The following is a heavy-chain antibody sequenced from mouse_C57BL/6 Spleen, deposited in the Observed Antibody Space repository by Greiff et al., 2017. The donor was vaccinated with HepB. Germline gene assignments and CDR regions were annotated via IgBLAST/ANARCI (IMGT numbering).Heavy chain of an antibody. D-gene: IGHD2-3*01. Sequence: EVQRVESGEGLVKPGGSLKLSCAASGFTFSSYAMSWVRQTPEKRLEWVAYISSGGDYIYYADTVKGRFTISRDNARNTLYLQMSSLKSEDTAMYYCTREGGLYDGYSRHFWYFDVWGTGTTVTVSS. CDR1: GFTFSSYA. V-gene: IGHV5-9-1*02. J-gene: IGHJ1*03. CDR2: ISSGGDYI. CDR3: TREGGLYDGYSRHFWYFDV.